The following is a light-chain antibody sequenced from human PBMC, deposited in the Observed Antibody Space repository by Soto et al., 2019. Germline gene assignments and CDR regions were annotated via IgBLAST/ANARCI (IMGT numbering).Light chain of an antibody. J-gene: IGLJ2*01. CDR1: TSNIGSNA. V-gene: IGLV1-44*01. CDR3: ASWDDSLNGVV. Sequence: QSVLTQPPSASGTPGQRLTISCSGSTSNIGSNAVNWYQQLPGTAPKLLIYSNYQRPSGVPDRFSGSKSGTSASLAISGLQSEDEVDYYCASWDDSLNGVVFGGGTKVTVL. CDR2: SNY.